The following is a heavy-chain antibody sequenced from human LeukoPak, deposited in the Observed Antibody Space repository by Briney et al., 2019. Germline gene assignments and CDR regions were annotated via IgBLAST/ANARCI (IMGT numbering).Heavy chain of an antibody. Sequence: GGSVRLSCAASGFTFSSYAISWVRQAPGKGLEWVSGISGSGSSTYYADSVKGRFNISRDNSKNMVYLQMNRLRADDTAVYHCAKEGYASSWYRFDYWGQGTLVTVSS. CDR1: GFTFSSYA. CDR2: ISGSGSST. J-gene: IGHJ4*02. D-gene: IGHD6-13*01. V-gene: IGHV3-23*01. CDR3: AKEGYASSWYRFDY.